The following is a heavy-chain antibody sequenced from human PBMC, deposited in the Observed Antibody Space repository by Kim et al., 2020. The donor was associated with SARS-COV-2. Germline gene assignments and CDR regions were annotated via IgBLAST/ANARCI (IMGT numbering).Heavy chain of an antibody. CDR1: GFTFSSYA. J-gene: IGHJ1*01. CDR3: ARDGPRRDGYNYAVEYFQH. CDR2: ISYDGSNK. D-gene: IGHD5-12*01. V-gene: IGHV3-30*04. Sequence: GGSLRLSCAASGFTFSSYAMHWVRQAPGKGLEWVAVISYDGSNKYYADSVKGRFTISRDNSKNTLYLQMNSLRAEDTAVYYCARDGPRRDGYNYAVEYFQHWGQGTLVTVSS.